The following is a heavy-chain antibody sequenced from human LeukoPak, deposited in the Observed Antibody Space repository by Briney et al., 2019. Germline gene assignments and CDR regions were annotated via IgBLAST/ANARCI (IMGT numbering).Heavy chain of an antibody. V-gene: IGHV3-53*01. CDR2: IYSGDST. D-gene: IGHD6-25*01. J-gene: IGHJ6*02. CDR3: ARAPYSSDWYDYYGMDV. Sequence: GGSLRLSCAASGFTVSSIYMNWVRQAPGKGLEWVSVIYSGDSTYYADSVKGRFSISRDNSKNTIYLQLHSLRADDSAVYYCARAPYSSDWYDYYGMDVWGQGTTVTVSS. CDR1: GFTVSSIY.